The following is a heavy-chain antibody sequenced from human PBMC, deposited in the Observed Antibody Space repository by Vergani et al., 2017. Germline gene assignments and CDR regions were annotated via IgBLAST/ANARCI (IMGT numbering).Heavy chain of an antibody. J-gene: IGHJ4*02. V-gene: IGHV4-39*01. Sequence: QLQLQESGPGLVKPSETLSLTCTVSGGSISSSSYYWGWIRQPPGKGLEWIGSIYYSGSTYYNPSLKSRVTISVDTSKNQFSLKLSSVTAADTAVYYCASPLGFGVVIKWGQGTLVTVSS. CDR3: ASPLGFGVVIK. D-gene: IGHD3-3*01. CDR2: IYYSGST. CDR1: GGSISSSSYY.